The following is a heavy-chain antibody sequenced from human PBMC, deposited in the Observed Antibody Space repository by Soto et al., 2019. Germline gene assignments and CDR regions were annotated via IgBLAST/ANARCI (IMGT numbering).Heavy chain of an antibody. CDR3: AKEKNGAEGY. Sequence: GGSLRLSCAASGFTFSSYGMHWVRQAPGKGLEWVAVISYDGSNKYYADSVKGRFTISRDNSKNTLYLQMNSLRAEDTAVYYCAKEKNGAEGYWGQGTLVTVSS. V-gene: IGHV3-30*18. CDR2: ISYDGSNK. CDR1: GFTFSSYG. D-gene: IGHD2-8*01. J-gene: IGHJ4*02.